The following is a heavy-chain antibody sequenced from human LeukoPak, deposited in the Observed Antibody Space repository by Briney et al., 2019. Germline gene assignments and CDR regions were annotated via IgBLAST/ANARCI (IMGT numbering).Heavy chain of an antibody. CDR2: INPSGGSA. V-gene: IGHV1-46*01. Sequence: ASVKVSCKASGYTFTSYYMYWVRQAPGQGLEWMGIINPSGGSAIYAQKFRGRVTMARDMSTSTVYMELSSLRSEDTAVYYCARVSSWERWQQLPADYWGQGTLVTVSS. D-gene: IGHD2-15*01. CDR1: GYTFTSYY. J-gene: IGHJ4*02. CDR3: ARVSSWERWQQLPADY.